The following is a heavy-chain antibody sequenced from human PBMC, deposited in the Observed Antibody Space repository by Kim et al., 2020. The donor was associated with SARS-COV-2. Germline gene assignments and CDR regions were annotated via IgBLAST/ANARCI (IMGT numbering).Heavy chain of an antibody. D-gene: IGHD3-10*01. J-gene: IGHJ4*02. CDR2: INEDGSTR. CDR1: GFTCSTYW. V-gene: IGHV3-74*01. Sequence: GGALRLSWVAAGFTCSTYWVHWVRQVSGKGRVGVSRINEDGSTRDYADSGKGRFTVSRENAKHTVYLQTNSLRGADAALYYCARDLRGRQDHWGQGTLVTVSS. CDR3: ARDLRGRQDH.